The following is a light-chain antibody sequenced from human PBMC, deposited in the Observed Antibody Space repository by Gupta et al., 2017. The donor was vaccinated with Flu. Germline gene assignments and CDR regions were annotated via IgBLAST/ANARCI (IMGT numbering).Light chain of an antibody. V-gene: IGKV3-11*01. CDR1: QSVRPS. CDR3: QQLSDLPMYT. CDR2: DAS. Sequence: EVVLTQSPATLSLSPGERAVLSCRASQSVRPSLAWYQQKSGQAPRLLMYDASRRAAGIPARFSGNGFGTDFTLTISTREPEDFAVYYCQQLSDLPMYTFGQGTKMEIK. J-gene: IGKJ2*01.